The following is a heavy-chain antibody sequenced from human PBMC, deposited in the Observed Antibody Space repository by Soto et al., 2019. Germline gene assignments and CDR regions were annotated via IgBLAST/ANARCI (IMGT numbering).Heavy chain of an antibody. CDR2: INHSGST. CDR3: ARAAGITIFGVVKPRFDP. CDR1: GGSFSCYY. Sequence: SDTLCLTCAVYGGSFSCYYWSWIRPPPGKGLEWIGEINHSGSTNYNPSLKSRVTISVDTSKNQFSLKLSSVTAADTAVYYCARAAGITIFGVVKPRFDPWGQGTLVTVS. J-gene: IGHJ5*02. D-gene: IGHD3-3*01. V-gene: IGHV4-34*01.